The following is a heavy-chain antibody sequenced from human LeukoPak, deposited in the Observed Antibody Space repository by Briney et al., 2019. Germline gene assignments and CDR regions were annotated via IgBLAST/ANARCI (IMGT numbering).Heavy chain of an antibody. CDR1: GFTVSSNY. Sequence: GGSLRPSCAASGFTVSSNYMSWVRQAPGKGLEWVSVIYSGGSTYYAYSVKGRFTISRDNSKNTLYLQMNSLRAEDTAVYYCARDAELYSGSLEVYYYYGMDVWGQGTTVTVSS. D-gene: IGHD1-26*01. CDR3: ARDAELYSGSLEVYYYYGMDV. V-gene: IGHV3-53*01. J-gene: IGHJ6*02. CDR2: IYSGGST.